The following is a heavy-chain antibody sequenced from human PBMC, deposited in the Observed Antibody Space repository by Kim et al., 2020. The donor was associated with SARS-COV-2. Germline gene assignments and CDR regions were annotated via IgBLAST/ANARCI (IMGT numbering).Heavy chain of an antibody. CDR3: ARETPFGSTKSKGDAFDI. V-gene: IGHV1-46*01. CDR2: INPSGGST. Sequence: ASVKVSCKASGYTFTSYYMHWVRQAPGQGLEWMGIINPSGGSTSYAQKFQGRVTMTRDTSTSTVYMELSSLRSEDTAVYYCARETPFGSTKSKGDAFDIWGQGTMVTVSS. CDR1: GYTFTSYY. D-gene: IGHD3-3*01. J-gene: IGHJ3*02.